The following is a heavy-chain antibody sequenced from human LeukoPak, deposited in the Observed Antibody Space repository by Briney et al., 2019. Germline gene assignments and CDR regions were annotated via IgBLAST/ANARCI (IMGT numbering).Heavy chain of an antibody. V-gene: IGHV4-39*01. CDR3: ARGSDDYKLGNH. D-gene: IGHD5-24*01. CDR1: GDSFDNSYC. Sequence: PSETLSLSCSVSGDSFDNSYCWTWVRQPPGKRPEWIGTIYSSVYTYYNPSLRSRATISGDTSRNPFSLKLISVTAAVTAVYYCARGSDDYKLGNHWGHGTLVTVSS. J-gene: IGHJ5*02. CDR2: IYSSVYT.